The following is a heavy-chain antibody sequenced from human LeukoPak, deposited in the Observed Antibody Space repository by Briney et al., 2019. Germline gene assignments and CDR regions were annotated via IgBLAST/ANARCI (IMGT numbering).Heavy chain of an antibody. CDR3: ARLRDYDFWSGSYPLGYYMDV. CDR2: IYPGDSDT. CDR1: GYSFTSYW. V-gene: IGHV5-51*01. D-gene: IGHD3-3*01. J-gene: IGHJ6*03. Sequence: GESLKISCKGSGYSFTSYWIGWVRQMPGKGLGWMGIIYPGDSDTRYSPSFQGQVTISADKSISTAYLQWSSPTASDTAMYYCARLRDYDFWSGSYPLGYYMDVWGKGNTVTVSS.